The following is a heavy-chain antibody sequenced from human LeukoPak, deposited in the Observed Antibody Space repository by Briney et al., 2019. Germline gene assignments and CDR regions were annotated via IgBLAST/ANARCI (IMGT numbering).Heavy chain of an antibody. CDR3: ARERYCSSTSCYMGEYYYNYMDV. CDR1: GGTFSSYA. D-gene: IGHD2-2*02. CDR2: IIPIFGTA. V-gene: IGHV1-69*13. Sequence: ASVKVSCKASGGTFSSYAISWVRQAPGQGLEWMGGIIPIFGTANYAQKFQGRVTITADESTSTAYMELSSLRSEDTAVYYCARERYCSSTSCYMGEYYYNYMDVWGKGTTVTVSS. J-gene: IGHJ6*03.